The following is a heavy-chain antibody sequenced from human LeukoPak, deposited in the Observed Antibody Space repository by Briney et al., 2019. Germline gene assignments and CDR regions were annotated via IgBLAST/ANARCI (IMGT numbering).Heavy chain of an antibody. J-gene: IGHJ4*02. D-gene: IGHD3-22*01. CDR2: IYYSGST. V-gene: IGHV4-59*01. CDR3: ARGRSYYDCPMGY. CDR1: GGSISSYY. Sequence: SETLSLTCTVSGGSISSYYWSWIRQPPGKGLEWIGYIYYSGSTNYNPSLKSRVTISVDTSKNQFSLKLSSVTAADTAVYYCARGRSYYDCPMGYWGQGTLVTVSS.